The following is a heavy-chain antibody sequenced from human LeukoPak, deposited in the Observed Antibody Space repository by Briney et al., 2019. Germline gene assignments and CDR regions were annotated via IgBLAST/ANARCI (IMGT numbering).Heavy chain of an antibody. CDR3: ARDSERSLG. J-gene: IGHJ4*02. D-gene: IGHD1-1*01. Sequence: ASVKVSCKASGYTFTSYGITWVRQAPGQGLEWMGWISGYNANANYAENLQGRVTMTTDTSTSTVYMELRSLRSDDTAVYYCARDSERSLGWGQGTLVTVSS. CDR1: GYTFTSYG. V-gene: IGHV1-18*01. CDR2: ISGYNANA.